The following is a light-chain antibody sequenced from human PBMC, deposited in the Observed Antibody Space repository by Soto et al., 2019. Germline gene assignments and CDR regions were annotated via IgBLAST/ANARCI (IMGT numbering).Light chain of an antibody. Sequence: SVLTQSPSTLSLSPGERATLSCMASQSVSSYLAWYQQKPGQAPRLLIYAASNRATGIPARFSGSGSGTDFTLTISSLEPEDFAVYYCQQRSNWPLTFCGGTKVDIK. CDR2: AAS. CDR3: QQRSNWPLT. J-gene: IGKJ4*01. V-gene: IGKV3-11*01. CDR1: QSVSSY.